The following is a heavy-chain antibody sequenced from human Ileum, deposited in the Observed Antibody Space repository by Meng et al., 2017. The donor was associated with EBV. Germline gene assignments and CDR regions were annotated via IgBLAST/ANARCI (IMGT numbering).Heavy chain of an antibody. V-gene: IGHV4-61*03. D-gene: IGHD2-8*02. J-gene: IGHJ4*02. Sequence: QVRRPGSGPGLGKPPRTLSLSCSVSGASVSSGGYHWSWIRQPPGKGLEWIGCMYDSDSGKAKYNPSLNSRVIISLDTSKNHFVLKLTSVTAADTAVYYCAYYTAGRGGVGSWGQGTLVTVSS. CDR1: GASVSSGGYH. CDR3: AYYTAGRGGVGS. CDR2: MYDSDSGKA.